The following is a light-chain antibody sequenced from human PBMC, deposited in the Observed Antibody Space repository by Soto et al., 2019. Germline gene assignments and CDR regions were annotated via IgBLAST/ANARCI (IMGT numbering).Light chain of an antibody. CDR2: LNSDGSH. CDR3: QTWGTGSGAV. J-gene: IGLJ7*01. CDR1: SGHSSYA. V-gene: IGLV4-69*01. Sequence: QLVLTQSPSASASLGASVKLTCTLSSGHSSYAIAWHQQQPEKGPRYLMKLNSDGSHSKGDGIPDRFSGSSSGAERYLTISSLQSEDESDYYCQTWGTGSGAVFGGGTQLTVL.